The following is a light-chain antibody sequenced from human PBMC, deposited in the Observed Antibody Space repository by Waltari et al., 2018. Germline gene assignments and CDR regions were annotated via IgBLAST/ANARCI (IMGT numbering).Light chain of an antibody. CDR2: EVS. CDR3: SSYTKSTTQV. Sequence: QSALTQPASVSGSPGQSITISCTGTNSDIGSYNFVSWYQQHPNKVPKLVLYEVSNLPSGVSNSFSGSKSGNTAFLTISGLQAEDEAEYYCSSYTKSTTQVFGTGTKVTVL. J-gene: IGLJ1*01. V-gene: IGLV2-14*01. CDR1: NSDIGSYNF.